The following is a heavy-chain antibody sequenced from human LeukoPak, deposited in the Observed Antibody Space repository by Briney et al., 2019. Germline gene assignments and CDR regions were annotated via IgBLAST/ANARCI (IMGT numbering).Heavy chain of an antibody. Sequence: GGSLRLSCVGSGFTISNYWMHWVRQAPGTGLVWVSRIHPDGSITTYADSVKGRFTISRDNTKNTLYLQMNSLRAEDTAVYYCAKGARWLQRIDYWGQGTLVTVSS. D-gene: IGHD5-24*01. CDR3: AKGARWLQRIDY. J-gene: IGHJ4*02. CDR2: IHPDGSIT. CDR1: GFTISNYW. V-gene: IGHV3-74*03.